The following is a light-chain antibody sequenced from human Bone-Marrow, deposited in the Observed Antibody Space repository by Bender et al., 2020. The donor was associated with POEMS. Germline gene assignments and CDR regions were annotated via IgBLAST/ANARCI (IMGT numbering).Light chain of an antibody. CDR2: QGT. CDR1: SSDLGSYNL. CDR3: CSVARGDTWV. Sequence: QSALTQPASVSGSPGQSITISCTGASSDLGSYNLVSWYQQHPGKAPKLMIYQGTKRPSGVSYRFSASKSGNTASLTISGLQAEDEADYYCCSVARGDTWVSGGGTKLTVL. V-gene: IGLV2-23*01. J-gene: IGLJ3*02.